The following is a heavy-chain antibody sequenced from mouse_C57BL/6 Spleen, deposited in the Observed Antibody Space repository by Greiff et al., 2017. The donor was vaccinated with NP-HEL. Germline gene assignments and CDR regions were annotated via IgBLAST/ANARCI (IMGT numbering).Heavy chain of an antibody. CDR2: IDPSDSYT. D-gene: IGHD1-1*01. CDR1: GYTFTSYW. Sequence: VQLQQPGAELVKPGASVKLSCKASGYTFTSYWMQWVKQRPGQGLEWIGEIDPSDSYTNYNQKFKGKATLTVDTSSSTAYMQLSSLTSEDSAVEYCARSPITTVVATDYWGQGTTLTVSS. CDR3: ARSPITTVVATDY. J-gene: IGHJ2*01. V-gene: IGHV1-50*01.